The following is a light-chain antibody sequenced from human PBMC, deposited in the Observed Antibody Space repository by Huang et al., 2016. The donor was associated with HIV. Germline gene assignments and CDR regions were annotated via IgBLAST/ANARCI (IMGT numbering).Light chain of an antibody. V-gene: IGKV3-15*01. J-gene: IGKJ2*01. CDR1: QSVSRN. Sequence: EIVMTQSPATLSVSPGGRATLSCRASQSVSRNLAWFQQKPGQAPRLLIYGASTRNTGVPARFSGSGSGTEFTLTISSLQSADFAVYYCQHYNNWPYTFGQGTKLEIK. CDR3: QHYNNWPYT. CDR2: GAS.